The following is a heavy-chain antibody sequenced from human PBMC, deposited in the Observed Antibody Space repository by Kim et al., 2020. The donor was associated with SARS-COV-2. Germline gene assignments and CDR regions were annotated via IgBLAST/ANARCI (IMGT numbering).Heavy chain of an antibody. CDR1: GYRFSTYW. Sequence: GESLKISCKGSGYRFSTYWIGWVRQMPGKGLEWMGIIYPGDSDTRYSPSFEGQGTITVDESITTAFLQWSSLKASDTAIYYCARHMGDFWTGFSAITFDYWGQRTPISVPS. D-gene: IGHD3-3*01. J-gene: IGHJ4*02. V-gene: IGHV5-51*01. CDR3: ARHMGDFWTGFSAITFDY. CDR2: IYPGDSDT.